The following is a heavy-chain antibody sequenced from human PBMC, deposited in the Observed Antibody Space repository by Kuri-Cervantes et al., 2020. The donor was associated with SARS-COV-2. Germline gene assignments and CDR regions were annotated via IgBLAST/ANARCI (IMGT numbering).Heavy chain of an antibody. Sequence: GGSLRLSCAASGFTFSSYSMNWVRQAPGKGLEWVAVISYDGSNKYYADSVKGRFTISRDNSKNTLYLQMNSLRAEDTAVYYCAREELLHGGDYFDYWGQGTPVTVSS. CDR2: ISYDGSNK. J-gene: IGHJ4*02. CDR1: GFTFSSYS. D-gene: IGHD1-26*01. CDR3: AREELLHGGDYFDY. V-gene: IGHV3-30*03.